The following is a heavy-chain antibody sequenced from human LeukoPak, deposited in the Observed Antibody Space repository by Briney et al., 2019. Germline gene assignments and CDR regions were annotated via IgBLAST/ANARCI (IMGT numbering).Heavy chain of an antibody. Sequence: SETLSLTCTVSGGSISSYYWSWIRQPAGKGLEWIGYIYYSGSTNYNPSLKSRVTISVDTSKNQFSLKLSSVTAADTAVYYCARGDYDILTGYPNYYFDYWGQGTLVTVSS. CDR1: GGSISSYY. J-gene: IGHJ4*02. D-gene: IGHD3-9*01. CDR3: ARGDYDILTGYPNYYFDY. CDR2: IYYSGST. V-gene: IGHV4-59*01.